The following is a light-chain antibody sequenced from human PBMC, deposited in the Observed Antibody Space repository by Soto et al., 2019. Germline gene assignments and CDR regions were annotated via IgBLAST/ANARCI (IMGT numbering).Light chain of an antibody. V-gene: IGKV1-5*03. J-gene: IGKJ1*01. CDR2: KAS. Sequence: DIQMTQSPSTLSASVGDRVTITCRASQSISSWSAWYQQKPGKAPKLLIYKASSLESGVPSRFSGSGSGTEFTLTISSLQPDDFATYYCQQYMTFGQGTKVEIK. CDR1: QSISSW. CDR3: QQYMT.